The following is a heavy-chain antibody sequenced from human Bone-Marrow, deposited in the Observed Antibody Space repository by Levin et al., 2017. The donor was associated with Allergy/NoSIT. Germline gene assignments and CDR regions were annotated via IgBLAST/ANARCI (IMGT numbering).Heavy chain of an antibody. CDR2: ISGTGSTT. J-gene: IGHJ4*02. CDR3: ARHSYRTSWFDF. D-gene: IGHD2-2*01. CDR1: GFIFSSYA. Sequence: GGSLRLSCAASGFIFSSYAMSWVRQPPGKGLDWVSTISGTGSTTKYADFVKGRFTVSRDNSKNTLYLQLASLEAEDTAVYFCARHSYRTSWFDFWGRGALVTVSS. V-gene: IGHV3-23*01.